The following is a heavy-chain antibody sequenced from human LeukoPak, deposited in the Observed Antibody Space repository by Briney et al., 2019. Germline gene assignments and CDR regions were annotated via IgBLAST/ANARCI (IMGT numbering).Heavy chain of an antibody. Sequence: GGSLRLSCAASGFTFSSYWMSWVRQAPGKGLEWVANIKQDGSEKYYVDSVKGRFTISRDNAKNSLYLQMNSLRAEDTAVYYCAGAGMRYGDLLDYWGQGTLVTVSS. CDR1: GFTFSSYW. CDR2: IKQDGSEK. J-gene: IGHJ4*02. CDR3: AGAGMRYGDLLDY. D-gene: IGHD4-17*01. V-gene: IGHV3-7*04.